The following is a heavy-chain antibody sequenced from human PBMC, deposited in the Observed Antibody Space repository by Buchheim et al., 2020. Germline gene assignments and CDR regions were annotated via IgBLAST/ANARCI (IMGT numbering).Heavy chain of an antibody. CDR2: IKSKTDGGTT. Sequence: EVQLVESGGGLVKPGGSLRLSCAASGFTFSNAWMSWVRQAPGKGLEWVGRIKSKTDGGTTDYAAPVKGRFTISRDASKNTLYLQMNSLKTEDTAVYYCTTDNLSSGWYLEYFQHWGQGTL. J-gene: IGHJ1*01. V-gene: IGHV3-15*01. D-gene: IGHD6-19*01. CDR3: TTDNLSSGWYLEYFQH. CDR1: GFTFSNAW.